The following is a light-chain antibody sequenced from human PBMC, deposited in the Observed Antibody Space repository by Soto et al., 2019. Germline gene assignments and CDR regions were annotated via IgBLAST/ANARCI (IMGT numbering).Light chain of an antibody. CDR2: DAS. CDR3: QHET. J-gene: IGKJ1*01. Sequence: DLPMTQSPSTLSASVGDRVTITCRASQSISSWLAWYQQKPGKAPKLLIYDASSLESGVPSRFSGSGSGTEFTLTISSLQPDDFATYYCQHETFGQGTKVEIK. CDR1: QSISSW. V-gene: IGKV1-5*01.